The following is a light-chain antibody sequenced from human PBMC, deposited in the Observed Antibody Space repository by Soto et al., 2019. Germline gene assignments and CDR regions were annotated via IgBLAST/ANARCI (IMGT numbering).Light chain of an antibody. J-gene: IGKJ4*01. CDR2: AAS. CDR3: QQSYSAPLT. V-gene: IGKV1-39*01. CDR1: QSISTY. Sequence: DIQLTQSPSSLSASVGDRVTITCRASQSISTYLNWYQQKPGKAPKLLIYAASNLQSGVPSRFSGSESGTDFTLSISSLQPEDFASYYCQQSYSAPLTFGGGTKVEIE.